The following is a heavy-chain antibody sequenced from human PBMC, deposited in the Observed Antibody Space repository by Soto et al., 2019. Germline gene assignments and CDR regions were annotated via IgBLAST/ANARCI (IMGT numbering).Heavy chain of an antibody. D-gene: IGHD3-9*01. V-gene: IGHV1-8*01. CDR1: GYTFTSYD. CDR3: ARVPVLRYFDWLDTIPKIRDAFDI. J-gene: IGHJ3*02. Sequence: ASVKVSCKASGYTFTSYDINWVRQATGQGLEWMGWMNPNSGNTGYAQKFQGRVTMTRNTSISTAYMELSSLRFEDTAVYYCARVPVLRYFDWLDTIPKIRDAFDIWGQGTMVTVSS. CDR2: MNPNSGNT.